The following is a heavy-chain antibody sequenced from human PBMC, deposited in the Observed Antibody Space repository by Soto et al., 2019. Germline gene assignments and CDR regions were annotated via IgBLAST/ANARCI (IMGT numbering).Heavy chain of an antibody. CDR1: GASVSSSHY. D-gene: IGHD1-20*01. J-gene: IGHJ4*02. CDR2: VSYSGSP. V-gene: IGHV4-39*01. CDR3: ARHYNTGAFFDY. Sequence: QLQLQESGPGLVKSSETLSLTCSVSGASVSSSHYWGWIRQPPGKGLEWIGSVSYSGSPYYSPSFKSRITISVDTSNNQSSLRVRSGTATDTAVYFCARHYNTGAFFDYWGQGKLVTVSS.